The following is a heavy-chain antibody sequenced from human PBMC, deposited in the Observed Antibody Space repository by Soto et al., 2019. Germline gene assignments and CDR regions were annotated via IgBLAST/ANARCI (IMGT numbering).Heavy chain of an antibody. CDR3: ATSSGGDYGDYQGSFDY. CDR1: GGSISSGGYY. D-gene: IGHD4-17*01. CDR2: IYYSGST. J-gene: IGHJ4*02. V-gene: IGHV4-31*03. Sequence: QVQLQESGPGLVKPSQTLSLTCTVSGGSISSGGYYWSWIRQHPGKGLEWIGYIYYSGSTYYNPSLKSRVTISVDTSKNQFSLKLSSVTAADTAVYYCATSSGGDYGDYQGSFDYWGQGTLVTVSS.